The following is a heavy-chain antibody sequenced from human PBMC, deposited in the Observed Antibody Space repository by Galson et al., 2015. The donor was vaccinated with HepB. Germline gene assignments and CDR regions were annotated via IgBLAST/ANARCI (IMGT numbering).Heavy chain of an antibody. Sequence: SLRLSCAASGFTFDNYAMNWVRQAPGKGLEWVSAISGSGGSTYYADSVKGRFTISRDNSKNTLYLQMNSLRAEDTALYYCAKAKGRDGSNYRFDCWGQGTLVTVSS. CDR3: AKAKGRDGSNYRFDC. D-gene: IGHD5-24*01. CDR2: ISGSGGST. J-gene: IGHJ4*02. CDR1: GFTFDNYA. V-gene: IGHV3-23*01.